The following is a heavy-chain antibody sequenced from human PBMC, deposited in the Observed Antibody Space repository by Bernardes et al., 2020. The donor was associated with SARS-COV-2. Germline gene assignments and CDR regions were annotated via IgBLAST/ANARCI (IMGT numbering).Heavy chain of an antibody. CDR1: GFTFSIYG. J-gene: IGHJ6*02. CDR2: IWYDGSNK. CDR3: ARDPPYYYDSSGYDYYYGMDV. D-gene: IGHD3-22*01. V-gene: IGHV3-33*01. Sequence: GGSLRLSCAASGFTFSIYGMHWFRQAPGKGLEWVAVIWYDGSNKYYADSLKGRFTISRDNSKNTLYLQRNSLRAEDTAVYYCARDPPYYYDSSGYDYYYGMDVWGQGTTGTVSS.